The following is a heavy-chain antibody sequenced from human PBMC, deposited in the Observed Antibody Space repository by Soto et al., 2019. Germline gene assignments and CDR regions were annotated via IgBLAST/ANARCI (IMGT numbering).Heavy chain of an antibody. J-gene: IGHJ4*02. CDR2: INPNTGGT. CDR1: GYTFTGFF. V-gene: IGHV1-2*02. CDR3: AREGIEARIPSD. D-gene: IGHD6-6*01. Sequence: QVQVVQSGAEVKKPGASVKVSYKASGYTFTGFFLHWVRQAPGQGLEWLGWINPNTGGTNYAQDFQGRITMTRDTSISTAYLELTSLRSDDTAVYYCAREGIEARIPSDWGQGTLVTVSS.